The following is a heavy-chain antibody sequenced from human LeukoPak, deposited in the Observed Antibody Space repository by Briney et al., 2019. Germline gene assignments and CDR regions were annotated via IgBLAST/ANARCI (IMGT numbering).Heavy chain of an antibody. CDR2: VNPNSGNT. J-gene: IGHJ6*03. V-gene: IGHV1-8*03. Sequence: ASVKVSCKASGYTFTSYDINWVRQATGQGLEWMGWVNPNSGNTGYAQKFQGRVTITRNTSISTAYMELSSLRSEDTAVYYCARGQTRRYYYYYMDVWGKGTTVTVSS. CDR1: GYTFTSYD. CDR3: ARGQTRRYYYYYMDV.